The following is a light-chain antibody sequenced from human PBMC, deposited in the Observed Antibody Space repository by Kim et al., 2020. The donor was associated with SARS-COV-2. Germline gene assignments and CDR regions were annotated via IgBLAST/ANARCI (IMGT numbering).Light chain of an antibody. CDR3: QSYDSRLSGYV. CDR2: SNT. Sequence: RVNMDGSGSRSKRGADKDVHEDQNIRGTATKLLISSNTKRPSGGPERFAGDKSGNSASLAITGLQAEDEADYYGQSYDSRLSGYVFGTGTKVTVL. J-gene: IGLJ1*01. CDR1: RSKRGADKD. V-gene: IGLV1-40*01.